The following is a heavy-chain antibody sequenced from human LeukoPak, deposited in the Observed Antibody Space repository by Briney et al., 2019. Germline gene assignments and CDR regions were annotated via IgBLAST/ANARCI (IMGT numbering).Heavy chain of an antibody. Sequence: GASVKVSCKVSGYTLTELSMHWVRQAPGKGLEWMGGFDPEDGETIYAQKFQGRVTMTEDTSTDTAYMELSSLRSEDTAVYYCATMTTVTTGRYFDYWGQGTPVTVSS. V-gene: IGHV1-24*01. J-gene: IGHJ4*02. CDR1: GYTLTELS. D-gene: IGHD4-17*01. CDR2: FDPEDGET. CDR3: ATMTTVTTGRYFDY.